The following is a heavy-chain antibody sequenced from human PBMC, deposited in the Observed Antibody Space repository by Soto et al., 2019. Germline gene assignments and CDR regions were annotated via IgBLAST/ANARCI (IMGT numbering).Heavy chain of an antibody. J-gene: IGHJ4*02. CDR3: ASLQYAAAPVAADY. CDR2: IDPSDSYT. D-gene: IGHD6-13*01. CDR1: GYSFTHLL. Sequence: GGSFKVSRKGSGYSFTHLLINLGGHMAGKGLEWMGRIDPSDSYTNYSPSFQGHVTISADKSISTAYLQWSSLKASDTSMYYCASLQYAAAPVAADYWGQGTLVTVSS. V-gene: IGHV5-10-1*01.